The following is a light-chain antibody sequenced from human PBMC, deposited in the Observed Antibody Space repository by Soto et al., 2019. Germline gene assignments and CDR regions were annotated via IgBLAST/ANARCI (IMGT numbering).Light chain of an antibody. J-gene: IGKJ1*01. CDR1: QDVSTN. Sequence: ELVMTQSPATLSLSPGERATLSCRASQDVSTNLAWYQQKPGQAPRLLISGASTRATGIPARFSGSGSGTEFTLTISRLQSEDFAVYYCHQYDRWPPRTFGQGTKVEIK. CDR2: GAS. CDR3: HQYDRWPPRT. V-gene: IGKV3-15*01.